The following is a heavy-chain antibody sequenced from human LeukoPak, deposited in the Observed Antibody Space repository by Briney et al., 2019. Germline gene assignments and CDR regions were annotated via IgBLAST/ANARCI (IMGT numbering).Heavy chain of an antibody. CDR1: RFTVSSNF. CDR2: IYSSGRT. J-gene: IGHJ3*02. V-gene: IGHV3-66*01. Sequence: GGSLRLSCAASRFTVSSNFMSWVRQAPGKGLEWVSVIYSSGRTEYAGSVKGRFTISRDISKNTLYLQMGSLRAEDMAVYYCARVGDSGAFDIWGQETMVTVS. CDR3: ARVGDSGAFDI. D-gene: IGHD3-10*01.